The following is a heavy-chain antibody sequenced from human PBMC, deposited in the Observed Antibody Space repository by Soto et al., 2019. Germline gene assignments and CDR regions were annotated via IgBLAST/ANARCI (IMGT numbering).Heavy chain of an antibody. CDR1: GFTFSSYS. J-gene: IGHJ4*02. CDR2: IHNSSSTI. Sequence: EVQLVESGGGLVQPGESLRLSCAASGFTFSSYSMNWVRQAPGKGLEWVSYIHNSSSTIYYADSVRGRFTISRDNPKNTVHMQMNSLRDEDTAVYYCARGVQIIVLLPAAIDYWGQGTVVTVSS. V-gene: IGHV3-48*02. CDR3: ARGVQIIVLLPAAIDY. D-gene: IGHD2-2*01.